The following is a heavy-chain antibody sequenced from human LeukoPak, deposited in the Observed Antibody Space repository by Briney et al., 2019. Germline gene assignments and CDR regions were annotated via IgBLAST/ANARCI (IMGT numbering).Heavy chain of an antibody. CDR2: LSYDGDRK. D-gene: IGHD3-10*01. V-gene: IGHV3-30*18. CDR3: AKDQAEDPTVVRGPYYYYAVDV. CDR1: GFTFSTYG. J-gene: IGHJ6*02. Sequence: PGRSLRLSCAASGFTFSTYGMHWVRQAPGKGLEWVAFLSYDGDRKYYADSVKGRFTISRDNSKNTLYLQMNSLRAEDSAVYYCAKDQAEDPTVVRGPYYYYAVDVWGQGTTVTVS.